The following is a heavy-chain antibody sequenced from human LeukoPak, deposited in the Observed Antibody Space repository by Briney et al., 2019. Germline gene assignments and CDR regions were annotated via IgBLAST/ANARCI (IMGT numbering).Heavy chain of an antibody. D-gene: IGHD1-26*01. CDR2: IYYSGST. Sequence: MPSETLSLTCTVSGGSISSYYWSWIRQPPGKGLEWIGYIYYSGSTHYNPSLKSRVTISVDTSKNQFSLKLSSVTAADTAVYYCARAKWELLEGQLATSTEFDYWGQGTLVTVSS. J-gene: IGHJ4*02. CDR3: ARAKWELLEGQLATSTEFDY. CDR1: GGSISSYY. V-gene: IGHV4-59*01.